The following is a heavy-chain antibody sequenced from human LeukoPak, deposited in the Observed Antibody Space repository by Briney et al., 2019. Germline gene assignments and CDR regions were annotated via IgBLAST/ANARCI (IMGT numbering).Heavy chain of an antibody. J-gene: IGHJ6*03. V-gene: IGHV4-34*01. CDR1: GGSFGSYY. Sequence: SETLSLTCAVYGGSFGSYYWSWIRQPPGKGLEWMGAIYRRGSTNYNPSPKSGVTISVDTSKNQFSLKLTSVSGADTAVYYCARGDEYSSVPWYYYYMDVWRKGTTLSVPS. D-gene: IGHD6-6*01. CDR2: IYRRGST. CDR3: ARGDEYSSVPWYYYYMDV.